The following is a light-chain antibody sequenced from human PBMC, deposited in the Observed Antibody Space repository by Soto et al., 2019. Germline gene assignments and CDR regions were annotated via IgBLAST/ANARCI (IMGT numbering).Light chain of an antibody. CDR1: QRVSNN. V-gene: IGKV3-15*01. CDR2: GSS. J-gene: IGKJ5*01. CDR3: LQYNNWPPIT. Sequence: EVVMTQSPATLSVSPGERATLSCRASQRVSNNLAWYQQKPGQAPRLLVYGSSSRATDIPARFSGSGSGTDFTLTISSLQSEDFAVYYCLQYNNWPPITFGQGTRLEI.